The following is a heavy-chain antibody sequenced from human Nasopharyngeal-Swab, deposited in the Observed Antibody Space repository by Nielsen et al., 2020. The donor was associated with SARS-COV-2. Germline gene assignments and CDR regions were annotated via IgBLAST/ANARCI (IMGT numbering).Heavy chain of an antibody. J-gene: IGHJ4*02. V-gene: IGHV4-39*07. CDR3: ARGFDY. CDR1: GGSISSSSYY. CDR2: IYYSGTT. Sequence: SETLSLTCTVSGGSISSSSYYWGWIRQPPGKGLEWVGSIYYSGTTYYNPSLKSRVTISVDTSKNQFSLKLSSVTAADTAVYYCARGFDYWGQGTLVTVSS.